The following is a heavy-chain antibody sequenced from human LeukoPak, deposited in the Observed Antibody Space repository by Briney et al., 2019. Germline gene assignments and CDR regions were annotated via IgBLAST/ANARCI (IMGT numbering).Heavy chain of an antibody. Sequence: KPSETLSLTCTVSGGSISRYYWSWIRQPPGKGLEWIGHIYYTGSTNYNPSLKSRVTISVDTSKNQFSLKLSSVTAADTAVYYCARFYYYDSSGYPPYYYYYGMDVWGQGTTVTVSS. D-gene: IGHD3-22*01. CDR2: IYYTGST. CDR1: GGSISRYY. CDR3: ARFYYYDSSGYPPYYYYYGMDV. V-gene: IGHV4-59*01. J-gene: IGHJ6*02.